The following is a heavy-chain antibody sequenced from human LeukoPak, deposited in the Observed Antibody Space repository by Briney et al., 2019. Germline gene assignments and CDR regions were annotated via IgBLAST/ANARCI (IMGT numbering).Heavy chain of an antibody. CDR3: ATGTSVWYYFDY. CDR2: ISGSGGYT. Sequence: PGGSLRLSCAASGLTFTSSGMTWVRQGPRKGLEWVSSISGSGGYTEYADSVKGRFTISRDDSRNTLSLQMNSLRADDTAVYYCATGTSVWYYFDYWGQGTLVTVSS. V-gene: IGHV3-23*01. J-gene: IGHJ4*02. CDR1: GLTFTSSG. D-gene: IGHD6-19*01.